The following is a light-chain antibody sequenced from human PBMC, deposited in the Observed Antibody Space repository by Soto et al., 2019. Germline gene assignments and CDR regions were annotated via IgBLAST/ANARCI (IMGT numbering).Light chain of an antibody. V-gene: IGKV3-20*01. CDR2: AAS. Sequence: EIVLTQSPGTLSLSPGERATLSCRASQSVSVNSLAWYQQKGGQATRLLIYAASTRATGVPDRFSGTGSDIDFALTISRLETDDSAVYYCQQYGGSPFTFGPGTKVDIK. J-gene: IGKJ3*01. CDR3: QQYGGSPFT. CDR1: QSVSVNS.